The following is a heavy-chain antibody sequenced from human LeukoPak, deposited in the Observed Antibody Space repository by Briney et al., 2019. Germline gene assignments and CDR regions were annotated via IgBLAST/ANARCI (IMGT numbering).Heavy chain of an antibody. D-gene: IGHD3-16*01. CDR1: TYTKAW. Sequence: GGSLRLSCVVSTYTKAWMNWVRQAPGKGLEWVGRVKNRGDGRTTDYAAPVKGRFIISRDDSKKTVYLQMDSLKTEDTAVYFCTTEYFGGFEYWGQGTLVTVSS. J-gene: IGHJ4*02. CDR2: VKNRGDGRTT. CDR3: TTEYFGGFEY. V-gene: IGHV3-15*07.